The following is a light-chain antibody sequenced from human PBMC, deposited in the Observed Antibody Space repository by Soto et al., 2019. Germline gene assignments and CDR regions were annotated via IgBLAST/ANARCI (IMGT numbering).Light chain of an antibody. CDR2: DAS. CDR3: QQYGASPWT. CDR1: QSVSSSY. J-gene: IGKJ1*01. V-gene: IGKV3D-20*01. Sequence: EIVLTQSPATLSLSPGEGASLSCGASQSVSSSYLAWYQQKPGLAPRLLIYDASSRATGIPDRFSGSGSGTDFSLIIGRLEPEDFAVYICQQYGASPWTFGQGTKVDIK.